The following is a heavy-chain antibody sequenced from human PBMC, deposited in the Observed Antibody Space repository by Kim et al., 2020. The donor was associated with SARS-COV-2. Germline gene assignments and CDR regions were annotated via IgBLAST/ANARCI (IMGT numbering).Heavy chain of an antibody. D-gene: IGHD4-17*01. V-gene: IGHV1-18*01. J-gene: IGHJ3*02. Sequence: KPQGRVTMTTDTSTSTAYMELRSLRSDDTAVYYCARDLNLATVHSDAFDIWGQGTMVTVSS. CDR3: ARDLNLATVHSDAFDI.